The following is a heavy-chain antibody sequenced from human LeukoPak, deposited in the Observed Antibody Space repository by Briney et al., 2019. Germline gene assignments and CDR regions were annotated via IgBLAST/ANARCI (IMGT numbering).Heavy chain of an antibody. J-gene: IGHJ3*02. V-gene: IGHV3-53*01. D-gene: IGHD3-22*01. CDR1: GFTVSSNY. Sequence: PGGSLRPSCAASGFTVSSNYMSWVRQAPGKGLEWVSVIYSGGSTYYADCVTGRFTISRDNSKNTLYLQMNSLRAEDTAVYYCASMHYDSSGYYPHSAFDIWGQGTMVTVSS. CDR3: ASMHYDSSGYYPHSAFDI. CDR2: IYSGGST.